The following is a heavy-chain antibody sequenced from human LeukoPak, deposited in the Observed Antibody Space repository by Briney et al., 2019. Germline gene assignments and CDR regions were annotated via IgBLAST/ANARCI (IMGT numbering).Heavy chain of an antibody. Sequence: SETLSLTCAVYGGSFSGYYWSWIRQPPGKGLEWLGEINHSGSTNYNPSLKSRVTISVDTSKNQFSLKLSSVTAADTAVYYCARDLRFRSYYYYMDVWGKGTTVTVS. CDR2: INHSGST. D-gene: IGHD3-3*01. CDR3: ARDLRFRSYYYYMDV. CDR1: GGSFSGYY. V-gene: IGHV4-34*01. J-gene: IGHJ6*03.